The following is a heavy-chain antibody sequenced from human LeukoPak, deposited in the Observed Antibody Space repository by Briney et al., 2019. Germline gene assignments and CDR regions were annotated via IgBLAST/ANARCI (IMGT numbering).Heavy chain of an antibody. J-gene: IGHJ4*02. CDR3: ARAIRDGYNYGFDY. CDR1: GGSISSGGYY. Sequence: PSETLSLTCTVSGGSISSGGYYWSWIRQHPGKGLEWIGYIYYSGGTYYNPSLKSRVTISVDTSKNQFSLKLSSVTAADTAVYYCARAIRDGYNYGFDYWGQGTLITVSS. V-gene: IGHV4-31*03. D-gene: IGHD5-24*01. CDR2: IYYSGGT.